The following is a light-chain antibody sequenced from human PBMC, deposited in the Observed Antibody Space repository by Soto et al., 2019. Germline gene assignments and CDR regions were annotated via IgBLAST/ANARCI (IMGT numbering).Light chain of an antibody. J-gene: IGKJ4*01. CDR2: DAS. CDR1: QSVSSY. Sequence: EIVLTQSPATLSLSPGERATLSCRASQSVSSYLVWCQQKPGQVPRLLIYDASNRATGIPARFGGSGSGTDFTLTISSLEPEDSAVYYCQQRSDWPSTFGGGTKVEIK. V-gene: IGKV3-11*01. CDR3: QQRSDWPST.